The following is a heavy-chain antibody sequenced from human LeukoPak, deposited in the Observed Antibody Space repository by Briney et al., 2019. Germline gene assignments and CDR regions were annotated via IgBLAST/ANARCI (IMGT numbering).Heavy chain of an antibody. CDR1: GASISSNNYY. J-gene: IGHJ4*02. D-gene: IGHD3-10*01. CDR2: IYSSGNT. Sequence: PSETLSLTCTVSGASISSNNYYWGWVRQPPGKGLEWIGNIYSSGNTYYNASLKSRVTIYIDTSKNQFSLNLSSVTAADTAIYYCARDAKYYFGSRTYFFFEYWGQGTLLTVSS. CDR3: ARDAKYYFGSRTYFFFEY. V-gene: IGHV4-39*07.